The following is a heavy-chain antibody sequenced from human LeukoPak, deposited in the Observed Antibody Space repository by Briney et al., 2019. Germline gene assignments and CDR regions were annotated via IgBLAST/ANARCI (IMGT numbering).Heavy chain of an antibody. CDR1: GYTFTSYP. CDR3: STEDKYCTSTTCGDS. J-gene: IGHJ5*02. Sequence: GASVKVSCKASGYTFTSYPISWVRQAPGQGLEWIGYIIPHSGGTTYAQKLQGRVTMTRDTSSSAVYMDLSSLRSDDTAVYYCSTEDKYCTSTTCGDSWGQGTLVTVSS. V-gene: IGHV1-2*02. D-gene: IGHD2-2*01. CDR2: IIPHSGGT.